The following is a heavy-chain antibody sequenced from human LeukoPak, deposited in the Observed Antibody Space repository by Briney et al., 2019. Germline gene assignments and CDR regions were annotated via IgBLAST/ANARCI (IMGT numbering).Heavy chain of an antibody. V-gene: IGHV3-23*01. D-gene: IGHD6-6*01. J-gene: IGHJ4*02. CDR1: GFTFSSYA. Sequence: GGSLRLSCAASGFTFSSYAMNWVRQAPGKGLEWVSAISGSGGSTYYADSVKGRFTISRDNSKNTLYLQVSSLRAEDTALYFCAKDNPRAARPYYLDYWGQGTLVTVSS. CDR2: ISGSGGST. CDR3: AKDNPRAARPYYLDY.